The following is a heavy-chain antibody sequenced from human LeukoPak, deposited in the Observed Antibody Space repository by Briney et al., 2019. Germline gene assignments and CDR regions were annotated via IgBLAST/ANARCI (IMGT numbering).Heavy chain of an antibody. Sequence: PGGSLRLSCAASGFTFSSYAMSWVRQAPGKGLEWVSAISGSGGSTYYADSVMGRFTISRDNSKNTLYLQMNSLRAEDTAVYYCAKGGYSYGLHFDYWGQGTLVTVSS. CDR3: AKGGYSYGLHFDY. D-gene: IGHD5-18*01. CDR2: ISGSGGST. CDR1: GFTFSSYA. V-gene: IGHV3-23*01. J-gene: IGHJ4*02.